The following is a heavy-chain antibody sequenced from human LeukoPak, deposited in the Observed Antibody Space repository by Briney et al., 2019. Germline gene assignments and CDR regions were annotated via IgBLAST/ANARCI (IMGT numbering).Heavy chain of an antibody. Sequence: SETLSLTCTVSGDSITNNKYYWGWIRQPPGKGLEWIGILYYTGSTDFSPSLKSRLTISVDTSKNQFSLNLISVTAADTAVYYCVGNNYYWNHYWGQGTLVTVSS. J-gene: IGHJ4*02. D-gene: IGHD1-1*01. CDR2: LYYTGST. CDR3: VGNNYYWNHY. V-gene: IGHV4-39*01. CDR1: GDSITNNKYY.